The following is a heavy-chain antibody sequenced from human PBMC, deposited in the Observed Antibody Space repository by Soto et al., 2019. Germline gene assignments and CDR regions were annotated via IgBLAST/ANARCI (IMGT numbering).Heavy chain of an antibody. Sequence: EVQLLQSGGGLVQPGGSLRLSCAASGFSFRSFPMSWVRQAPGKGLESVAVIMGTGGKTYYADSVQGRFTISRDDSTSTVFLQINSLRADDTATYYCAKGGANWYFDYRGQGTLVTVTS. D-gene: IGHD1-1*01. CDR3: AKGGANWYFDY. J-gene: IGHJ4*02. V-gene: IGHV3-23*01. CDR1: GFSFRSFP. CDR2: IMGTGGKT.